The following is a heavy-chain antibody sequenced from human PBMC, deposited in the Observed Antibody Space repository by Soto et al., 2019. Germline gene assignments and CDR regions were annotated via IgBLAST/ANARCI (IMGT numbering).Heavy chain of an antibody. V-gene: IGHV5-51*01. CDR2: IYPGDSDT. CDR3: AAKIFGFNPFDY. Sequence: GESLKISCKTSGYSFTSYWIGWVRQMPGKGLEWMGIIYPGDSDTRYSPSFKGQVTISADNSKNTLHLQMNTLRVDDTAVYYCAAKIFGFNPFDYWGQGALVTVSS. D-gene: IGHD2-15*01. J-gene: IGHJ4*02. CDR1: GYSFTSYW.